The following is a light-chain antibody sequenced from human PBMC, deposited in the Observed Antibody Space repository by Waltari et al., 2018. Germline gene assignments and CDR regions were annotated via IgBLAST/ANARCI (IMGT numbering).Light chain of an antibody. CDR2: AAS. V-gene: IGKV1D-12*01. Sequence: DIHMTHTPSSVSCSVGNRVTITCRASQGISSWLAWYEQKPGKSPNLLIFAASSLQSGVPSRFSGSASGRDFTLTISSLQPEDFATYYCQQTNSLPCTFGGGTKVEIK. CDR1: QGISSW. CDR3: QQTNSLPCT. J-gene: IGKJ4*01.